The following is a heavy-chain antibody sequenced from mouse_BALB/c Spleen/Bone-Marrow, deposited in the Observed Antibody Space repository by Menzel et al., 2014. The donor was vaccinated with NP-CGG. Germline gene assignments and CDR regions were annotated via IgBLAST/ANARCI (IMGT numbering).Heavy chain of an antibody. CDR3: ARMHYYGCVAY. CDR1: GFDFSRYW. Sequence: EVQLVESGGGLVQPGGSLKLSCAASGFDFSRYWMSWVRQAPGKGLEWIGEINPDSSTINYTPSLKDKFIISRDNAKNTLCLQMSKVRSEDTALYYCARMHYYGCVAYWGQGTLVTVSA. V-gene: IGHV4-1*02. D-gene: IGHD1-2*01. J-gene: IGHJ3*01. CDR2: INPDSSTI.